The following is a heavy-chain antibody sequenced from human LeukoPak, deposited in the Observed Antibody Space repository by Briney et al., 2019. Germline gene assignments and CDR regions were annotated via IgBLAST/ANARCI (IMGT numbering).Heavy chain of an antibody. Sequence: GGSLRLSCAASGFTFSSYSMNWVRQAPGKGLEWVSSISSSSSYIYYADSVKGRFTISRDNAKNSLYLQMNSLRAEDTAVYYCAKGGFDWSIDAFDIWGQGTMVTVSS. CDR2: ISSSSSYI. V-gene: IGHV3-21*01. J-gene: IGHJ3*02. CDR1: GFTFSSYS. CDR3: AKGGFDWSIDAFDI. D-gene: IGHD3-9*01.